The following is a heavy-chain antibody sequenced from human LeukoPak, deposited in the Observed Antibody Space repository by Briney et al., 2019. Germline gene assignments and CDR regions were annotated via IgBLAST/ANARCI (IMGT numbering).Heavy chain of an antibody. CDR1: RFTFSSYA. Sequence: GGSLRLSCAASRFTFSSYAMSWVRQPPGKGLEWVSSIGGTGSGTYYVDSVKGRFTISRDNSKNTLHLQMNSLRAEDTAVYYCARAAYNSGYDWGQGTLVTVSS. CDR2: IGGTGSGT. CDR3: ARAAYNSGYD. J-gene: IGHJ4*02. V-gene: IGHV3-23*01. D-gene: IGHD6-19*01.